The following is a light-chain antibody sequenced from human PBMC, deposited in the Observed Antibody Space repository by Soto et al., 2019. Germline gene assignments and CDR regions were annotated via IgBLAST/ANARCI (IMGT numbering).Light chain of an antibody. CDR1: EGISNF. CDR2: AAS. CDR3: QKYNSAPWT. V-gene: IGKV1-27*01. Sequence: DIQMTQSPSSLSASVGDRVTITCRASEGISNFLAWYQQKPGKVPKLLIYAASTLQSGVPSRFSGSGSGTDFTLTITSLQPEDVATYYCQKYNSAPWTFGQGTKVEIK. J-gene: IGKJ1*01.